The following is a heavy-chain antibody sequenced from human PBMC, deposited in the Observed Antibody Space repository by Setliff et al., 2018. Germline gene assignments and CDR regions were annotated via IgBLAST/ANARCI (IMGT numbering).Heavy chain of an antibody. D-gene: IGHD2-15*01. J-gene: IGHJ4*02. CDR1: GFTLTSNY. Sequence: GGSLRLSCSTSGFTLTSNYMNWVRQAPGQGLEWVSSIDSSSTWIYYADSVKGRFTISRDNAKNSLYLQMNSLRAEDTAVYYCARDVRGILSLHDFDSWGQGTLVTVSS. CDR2: IDSSSTWI. CDR3: ARDVRGILSLHDFDS. V-gene: IGHV3-21*01.